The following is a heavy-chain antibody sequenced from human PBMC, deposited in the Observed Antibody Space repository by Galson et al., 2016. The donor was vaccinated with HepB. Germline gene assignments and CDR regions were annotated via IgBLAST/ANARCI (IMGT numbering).Heavy chain of an antibody. V-gene: IGHV4-34*01. J-gene: IGHJ3*01. D-gene: IGHD2-15*01. CDR1: GVSFSTYY. CDR3: ASGVGFCSGGNCYFP. CDR2: INHRGRS. Sequence: SETLSLTCAVYGVSFSTYYWTWIRQPPGKGLEWIGEINHRGRSNYNPSIKSRVTISVDMFKNQFSLKLSSVTAADTAIYYCASGVGFCSGGNCYFPWGQGTKVTVS.